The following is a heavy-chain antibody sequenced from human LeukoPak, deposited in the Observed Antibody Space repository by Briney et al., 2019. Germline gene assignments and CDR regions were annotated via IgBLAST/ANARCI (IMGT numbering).Heavy chain of an antibody. CDR2: IKQDGSEK. V-gene: IGHV3-7*01. J-gene: IGHJ6*02. CDR1: GFTFSSDA. D-gene: IGHD2-21*02. Sequence: GGSLRLSCAASGFTFSSDAMSWVRQAPGKGLEWVANIKQDGSEKYYVDSVKGRFTISRDNAKNSLYLQMNSLSAEDTAVYYCASFWGSRESDWLRDGVDVWGQGTTVTVSS. CDR3: ASFWGSRESDWLRDGVDV.